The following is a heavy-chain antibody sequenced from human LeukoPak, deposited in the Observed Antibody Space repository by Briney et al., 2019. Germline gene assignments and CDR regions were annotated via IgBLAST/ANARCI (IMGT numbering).Heavy chain of an antibody. CDR2: ISGYNGNT. D-gene: IGHD5-18*01. CDR1: GISFTRHG. CDR3: ARQVDTTMALPDY. J-gene: IGHJ4*02. V-gene: IGHV1-18*01. Sequence: ASVKVSCKASGISFTRHGISWVRQAPGQGLEWMGWISGYNGNTNYAQKFQGRVTMTTDTSTSTAYMELRSLRSDDTAIYYCARQVDTTMALPDYWGQGTLVTVSS.